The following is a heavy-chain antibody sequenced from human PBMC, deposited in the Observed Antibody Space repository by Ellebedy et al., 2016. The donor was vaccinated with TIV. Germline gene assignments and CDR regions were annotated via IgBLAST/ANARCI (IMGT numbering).Heavy chain of an antibody. Sequence: SETLSLTXTVSGGSISSGGYYWSWIRQHPGKGLEWIGYIYYSGSTYYNPSLKSRVTISVDTSKNQFSLKLSSVTAADTAVYYCARRPYGDDPFDYWGQGTLVTVSS. V-gene: IGHV4-31*03. D-gene: IGHD4-17*01. CDR2: IYYSGST. J-gene: IGHJ4*02. CDR1: GGSISSGGYY. CDR3: ARRPYGDDPFDY.